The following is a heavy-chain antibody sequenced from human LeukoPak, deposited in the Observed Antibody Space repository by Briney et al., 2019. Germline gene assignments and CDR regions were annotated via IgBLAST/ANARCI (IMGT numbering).Heavy chain of an antibody. CDR2: IYYSGST. J-gene: IGHJ6*03. V-gene: IGHV4-59*13. CDR1: GGSISTYF. CDR3: ARSPKTYYMDV. Sequence: SETLSLTCTVSGGSISTYFWTWIRQPPGKGLEWVGYIYYSGSTHYNSSLKSRVSISIDTSNNQFSLQLNSVTAADTAVYYCARSPKTYYMDVWGRGTTVTVSS.